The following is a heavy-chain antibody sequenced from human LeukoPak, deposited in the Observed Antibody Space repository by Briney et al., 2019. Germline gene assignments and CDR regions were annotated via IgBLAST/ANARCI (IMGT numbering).Heavy chain of an antibody. CDR2: ISGSST. Sequence: GGSLRLSCAASGFTFSSYDMSWVRQAPGKGLEWVSTISGSSTYYADSVKGRFTISRDNSKNTLYLQMNSLRAEDTAVYYCARELVVVTATSQGWGQGTLVTVSS. CDR1: GFTFSSYD. V-gene: IGHV3-23*01. J-gene: IGHJ4*02. D-gene: IGHD2-21*02. CDR3: ARELVVVTATSQG.